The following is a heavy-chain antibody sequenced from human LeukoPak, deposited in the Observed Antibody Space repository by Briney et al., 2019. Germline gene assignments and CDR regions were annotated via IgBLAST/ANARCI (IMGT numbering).Heavy chain of an antibody. V-gene: IGHV3-74*01. D-gene: IGHD3-16*01. CDR1: GFSFGSYY. CDR2: INIDGSDT. CDR3: ARAYTVALRYEAY. J-gene: IGHJ4*02. Sequence: GGSLRPSCVASGFSFGSYYMHWVRQAPGKGLVWVSRINIDGSDTNYADSVKGRFTISRDNTRSTLYLQMDSLRAEDTAVYYCARAYTVALRYEAYWGQGTLVTVSS.